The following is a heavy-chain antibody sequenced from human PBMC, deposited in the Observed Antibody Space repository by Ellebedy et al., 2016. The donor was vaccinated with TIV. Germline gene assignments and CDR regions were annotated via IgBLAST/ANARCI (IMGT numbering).Heavy chain of an antibody. Sequence: GGSLRLXXAASGFTFDKYWMHWVRQAPGEGLVWVSRLYSDGSGASYADSVKGRFTISRDNAKSTLFLQMESLKAEDTAVYFCARDPTNFSSGWQYHYGLDVWGQGTTVTVSS. CDR2: LYSDGSGA. V-gene: IGHV3-74*01. CDR3: ARDPTNFSSGWQYHYGLDV. D-gene: IGHD3-22*01. J-gene: IGHJ6*02. CDR1: GFTFDKYW.